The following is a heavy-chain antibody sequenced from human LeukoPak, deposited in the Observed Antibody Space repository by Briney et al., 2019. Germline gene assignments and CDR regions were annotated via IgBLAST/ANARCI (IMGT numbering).Heavy chain of an antibody. Sequence: PGGSLRLSYAASGFTLSVYWMHWVRQAPGKGLVWLSRINKDGSSTTYADSVKGRFTISRDNAKNTLYLQMNSLRAEDTAIYYCVRGIEVAGTFSWFDPWGQGTLVTVSS. J-gene: IGHJ5*02. CDR3: VRGIEVAGTFSWFDP. V-gene: IGHV3-74*01. CDR2: INKDGSST. D-gene: IGHD6-19*01. CDR1: GFTLSVYW.